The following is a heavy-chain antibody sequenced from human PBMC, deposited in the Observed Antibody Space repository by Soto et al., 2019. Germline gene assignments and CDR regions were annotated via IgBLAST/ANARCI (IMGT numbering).Heavy chain of an antibody. V-gene: IGHV3-33*01. CDR3: ASEIGYFLGGGGYGSDAFDI. Sequence: QVQLVASGGGVVQPGRSLRLSCAASGFTVSSYGMHWVRHAPGKGLEWVAVLWYDGSNKYYADSVKGRFTIARNNSKNTPPLQIHHLRAEGTSVYYCASEIGYFLGGGGYGSDAFDIWGQGTMVTVSS. J-gene: IGHJ3*02. CDR2: LWYDGSNK. D-gene: IGHD2-21*02. CDR1: GFTVSSYG.